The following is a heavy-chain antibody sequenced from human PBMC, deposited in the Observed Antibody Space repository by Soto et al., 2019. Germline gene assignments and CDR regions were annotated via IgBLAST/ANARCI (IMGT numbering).Heavy chain of an antibody. CDR3: VREGSGWYSRGSFDF. V-gene: IGHV1-8*01. Sequence: AAGRVSSEASSCTFPNYYNKKVRQAAGQGLEWMGWMNPNSGNTGYAQKFQGRVTMTRNTSITTAYMELSSLRSEDTAIYYCVREGSGWYSRGSFDFWGRGTMVTVSS. D-gene: IGHD6-13*01. CDR1: SCTFPNYY. CDR2: MNPNSGNT. J-gene: IGHJ3*01.